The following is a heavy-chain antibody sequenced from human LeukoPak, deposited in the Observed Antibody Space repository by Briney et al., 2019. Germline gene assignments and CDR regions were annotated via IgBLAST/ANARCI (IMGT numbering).Heavy chain of an antibody. CDR2: MYLSGTT. CDR1: GDSINSRDL. CDR3: AGLVGRYSSGLYYYYFDY. J-gene: IGHJ4*02. Sequence: SGTLSLTCTVSGDSINSRDLWSWVRQPPGKGLEWIGEMYLSGTTHSNPSVKSRVTISIDKSKNQFFLNLSSVTAADTAVYYCAGLVGRYSSGLYYYYFDYWGQGTLVTVSS. D-gene: IGHD6-19*01. V-gene: IGHV4-4*02.